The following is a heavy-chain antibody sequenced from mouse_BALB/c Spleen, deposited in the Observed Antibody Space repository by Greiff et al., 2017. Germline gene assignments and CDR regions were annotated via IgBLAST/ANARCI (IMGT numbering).Heavy chain of an antibody. CDR2: ISYSGST. J-gene: IGHJ3*01. D-gene: IGHD1-1*01. V-gene: IGHV3-8*02. CDR1: GDSITSGY. CDR3: ASLDYYGSSSFAY. Sequence: EVKLVESGPSLVKPSQTLSLTCSVTGDSITSGYWNWIRKFPGNKLEYMGYISYSGSTYYNPSLKSRISITRDTSKNQYYLQLNSVTTEDTATYYCASLDYYGSSSFAYWGQGTLVTVSA.